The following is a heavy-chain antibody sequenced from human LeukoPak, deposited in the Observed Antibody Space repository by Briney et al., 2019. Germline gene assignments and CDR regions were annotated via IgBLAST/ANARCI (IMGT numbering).Heavy chain of an antibody. CDR2: ISWDGGST. J-gene: IGHJ4*02. Sequence: GGSLRLSCAASGFTFDDYTMHWVRQAPGKGLEWVSLISWDGGSTYYADSVKGRFTISRDNSKNSLYLQMNSLRTEDTALYYCAKEEVKNYYGSGSLDYWGQGTLVTVSS. CDR3: AKEEVKNYYGSGSLDY. V-gene: IGHV3-43*01. CDR1: GFTFDDYT. D-gene: IGHD3-10*01.